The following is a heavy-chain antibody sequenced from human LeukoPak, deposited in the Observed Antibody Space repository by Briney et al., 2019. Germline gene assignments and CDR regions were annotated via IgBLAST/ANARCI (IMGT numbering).Heavy chain of an antibody. D-gene: IGHD3-22*01. CDR3: ARTLSGYWEYHFDY. Sequence: GGSLRLSCAASGFTFSSYAMHWVRQAPGKGLEWVAVISYDGSNKYYADSVKGRFTISRDNSKNTLYLQMNSLRAEDTAVYYCARTLSGYWEYHFDYWGQGALVTVSS. CDR1: GFTFSSYA. J-gene: IGHJ4*02. V-gene: IGHV3-30-3*01. CDR2: ISYDGSNK.